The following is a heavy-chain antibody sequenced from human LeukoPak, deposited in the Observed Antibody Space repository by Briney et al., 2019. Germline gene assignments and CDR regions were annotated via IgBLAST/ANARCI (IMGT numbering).Heavy chain of an antibody. J-gene: IGHJ4*02. CDR1: GGSISSGGYS. CDR2: IYHSGST. V-gene: IGHV4-30-2*01. Sequence: SQTLSLTCAVSGGSISSGGYSWSWIRQPPGKGLEWIGYIYHSGSTYYNPSLKSRVTISVDRSKNQFSLKLSSVTAADTAVYYCARAGTRANYYDSSGYYPIGGFDYWGQGTLVTVSS. D-gene: IGHD3-22*01. CDR3: ARAGTRANYYDSSGYYPIGGFDY.